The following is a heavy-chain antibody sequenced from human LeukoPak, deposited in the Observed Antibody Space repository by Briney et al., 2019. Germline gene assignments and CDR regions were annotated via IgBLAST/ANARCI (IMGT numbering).Heavy chain of an antibody. CDR3: ARVPLTGTTWGAHDY. Sequence: GGSLRLSCAASGFTFSSYAMHWVRQAPGKGLEWVAVISYDGSNKYYADSVKGRFTISRDNSKNTLHLQMNSLRAEDTAVYYCARVPLTGTTWGAHDYWGQGTLVTVSS. CDR2: ISYDGSNK. V-gene: IGHV3-30-3*01. J-gene: IGHJ4*02. D-gene: IGHD1-20*01. CDR1: GFTFSSYA.